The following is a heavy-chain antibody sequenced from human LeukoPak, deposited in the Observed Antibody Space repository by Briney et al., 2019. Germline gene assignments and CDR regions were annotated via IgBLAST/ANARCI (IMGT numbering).Heavy chain of an antibody. CDR1: GFTFSSYA. V-gene: IGHV3-23*01. CDR3: AKDGKYCSSTSCYLFPLNDAFDI. Sequence: PGGSLRLSCAASGFTFSSYAMSWVRQAPGKGLEWVSAISGSGGSTYYADSVKGRFTISRDNSKNTLYLQMNSLRAEDTAVYYCAKDGKYCSSTSCYLFPLNDAFDIWGQGTMVTVSS. CDR2: ISGSGGST. D-gene: IGHD2-2*01. J-gene: IGHJ3*02.